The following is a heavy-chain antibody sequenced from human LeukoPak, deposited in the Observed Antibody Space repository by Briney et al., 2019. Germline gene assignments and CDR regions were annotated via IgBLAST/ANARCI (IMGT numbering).Heavy chain of an antibody. CDR1: GFTFSSYW. Sequence: GGSLRLSCAASGFTFSSYWMTWVRRAPGKGLEWVANINQDGSDKYYVDSVKGRFTISRDNAKNSLYLQMNSLRVEDTAVYYCARDRSLGCDHWGRGTLVTVSS. J-gene: IGHJ4*02. CDR3: ARDRSLGCDH. V-gene: IGHV3-7*03. D-gene: IGHD1-26*01. CDR2: INQDGSDK.